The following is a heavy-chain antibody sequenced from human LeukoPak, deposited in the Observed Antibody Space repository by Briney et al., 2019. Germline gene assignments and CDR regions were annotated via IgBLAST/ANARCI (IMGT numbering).Heavy chain of an antibody. V-gene: IGHV1-46*01. J-gene: IGHJ4*02. D-gene: IGHD3-22*01. CDR2: INPSGGST. CDR1: GYTFTSYY. CDR3: ARGLEGDDSSGYWIDY. Sequence: ASVKVSCKTSGYTFTSYYMHWVRQAPGQGLEWMGIINPSGGSTSYAQKFQGRVTMTRDMSTSTVYMELSSLRSEDTAVYYCARGLEGDDSSGYWIDYWGQGTLVTVSS.